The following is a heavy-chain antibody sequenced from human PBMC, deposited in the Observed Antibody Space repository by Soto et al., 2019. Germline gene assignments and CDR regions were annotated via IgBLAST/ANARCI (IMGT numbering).Heavy chain of an antibody. D-gene: IGHD6-13*01. CDR3: ARIGYCSWCFDY. Sequence: PGGSLRLSCAASGFTFSSYVMHWVRQAPGKGLEWVAVISYDGSNKYYADSVKGRFSISRDNAKNSQYLQMNSLRAEDTAVYYCARIGYCSWCFDYWGQGALVTVSS. CDR2: ISYDGSNK. V-gene: IGHV3-30-3*01. CDR1: GFTFSSYV. J-gene: IGHJ4*02.